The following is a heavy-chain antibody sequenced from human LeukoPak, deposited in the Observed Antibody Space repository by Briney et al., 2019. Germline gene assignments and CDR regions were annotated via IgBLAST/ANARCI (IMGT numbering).Heavy chain of an antibody. J-gene: IGHJ4*02. V-gene: IGHV3-48*04. Sequence: GGSLRLSCAASGFTFSSYVMNWVRQVPGKGLERVSYISSSSDNIYYADSVEGRFTISRDNAKNSLYLQMNSLRPEDTAMYYCARGPKWLSPPGFPDYWGQGTLVTVSS. CDR1: GFTFSSYV. CDR3: ARGPKWLSPPGFPDY. D-gene: IGHD5-12*01. CDR2: ISSSSDNI.